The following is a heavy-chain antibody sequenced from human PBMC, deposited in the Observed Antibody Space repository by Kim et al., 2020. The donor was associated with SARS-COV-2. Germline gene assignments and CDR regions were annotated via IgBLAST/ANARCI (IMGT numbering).Heavy chain of an antibody. J-gene: IGHJ4*02. V-gene: IGHV4-31*02. Sequence: STPSLKSRVTIYVDTSKDQFSLKPRSVTAADTAVYYCARGVGTIGVDFDYWGQGTLVTVSS. CDR3: ARGVGTIGVDFDY. D-gene: IGHD2-21*01.